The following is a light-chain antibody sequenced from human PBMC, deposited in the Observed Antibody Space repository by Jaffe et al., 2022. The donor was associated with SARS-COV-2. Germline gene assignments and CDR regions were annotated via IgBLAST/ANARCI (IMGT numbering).Light chain of an antibody. V-gene: IGKV1-5*03. CDR2: KAS. CDR3: QQYYSYPYT. Sequence: DIQMTQSPSTLSASVGDRVIITCRTSQSISSWLAWYQQRPGTAPNLLIYKASALESGVPSRFSGSGSGTEYTLTISSLQPNDFATYYCQQYYSYPYTFGQGTKLEIK. CDR1: QSISSW. J-gene: IGKJ2*01.